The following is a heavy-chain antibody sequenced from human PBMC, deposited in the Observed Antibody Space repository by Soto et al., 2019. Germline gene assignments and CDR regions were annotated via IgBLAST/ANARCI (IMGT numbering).Heavy chain of an antibody. CDR3: ARIPVDTYMTYWFDP. V-gene: IGHV4-61*08. J-gene: IGHJ5*01. D-gene: IGHD5-18*01. CDR1: GDSVTSGDYY. CDR2: IYYSGNT. Sequence: SVTLSLTCTASGDSVTSGDYYWSWIRQPPGKGLEWIGYIYYSGNTNYSPSLKSRVAISLDTSHNQFSLKLSSVSAADTAVHFCARIPVDTYMTYWFDPCGRGCRVTV.